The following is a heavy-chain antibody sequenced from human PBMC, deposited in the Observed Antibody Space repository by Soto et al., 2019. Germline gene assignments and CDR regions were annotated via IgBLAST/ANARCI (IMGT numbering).Heavy chain of an antibody. D-gene: IGHD3-9*01. V-gene: IGHV2-5*02. J-gene: IGHJ3*02. CDR1: GFSLSTSGVG. CDR2: IYWDDAK. CDR3: ARNIPSGYNDAFDI. Sequence: QITLQESGPTLVKPTQTLTLTCTFSGFSLSTSGVGVGWIRQPPGKALEWVTLIYWDDAKRYSPSLKSRITITNDTSKSQVVLTMSNMDPVDTGTYYCARNIPSGYNDAFDIWGQGTMVTVSS.